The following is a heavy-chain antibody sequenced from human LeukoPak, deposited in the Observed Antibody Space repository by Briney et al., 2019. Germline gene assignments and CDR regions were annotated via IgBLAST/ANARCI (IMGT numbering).Heavy chain of an antibody. J-gene: IGHJ4*02. V-gene: IGHV1-8*01. CDR2: MNPNSGNT. D-gene: IGHD2-15*01. Sequence: ASVKVSCKASGYTFTNYDINWVRQATGQGLEWMGYMNPNSGNTGYAQKFQGRVTITKNNSISTAYMELSSLRCEDTAVYYCARDYFEGGARPVVVVAALGYWGQGTLVTVSS. CDR1: GYTFTNYD. CDR3: ARDYFEGGARPVVVVAALGY.